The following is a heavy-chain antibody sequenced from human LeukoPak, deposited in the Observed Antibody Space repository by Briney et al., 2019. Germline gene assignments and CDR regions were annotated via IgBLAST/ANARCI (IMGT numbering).Heavy chain of an antibody. V-gene: IGHV1-2*06. D-gene: IGHD2-2*01. Sequence: ASVRVSCTASGYTFTGYYMHWVRQAPEQGLEWMGRINPNSGGTNYAQKFQGRVTMTRDTSISTAYMELSRLRSDDTAVYYCARVRDIVVVPAAISPAHYYYGMDVWGQGTTVTVSS. CDR2: INPNSGGT. CDR3: ARVRDIVVVPAAISPAHYYYGMDV. CDR1: GYTFTGYY. J-gene: IGHJ6*02.